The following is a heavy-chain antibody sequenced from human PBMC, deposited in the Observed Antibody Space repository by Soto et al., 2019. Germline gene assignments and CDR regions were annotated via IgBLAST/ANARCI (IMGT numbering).Heavy chain of an antibody. D-gene: IGHD3-9*01. Sequence: ASVKVSCKASGYTFTSYGISWVRQAPGQGLEWMGWISAYNGNTNYAQKLQGRVTMTTDTSTSTAYMELRSLRSDDTAVYYCARTIYDILTGYFSNWFDPWGQGTLVTVSS. CDR3: ARTIYDILTGYFSNWFDP. CDR1: GYTFTSYG. V-gene: IGHV1-18*01. J-gene: IGHJ5*02. CDR2: ISAYNGNT.